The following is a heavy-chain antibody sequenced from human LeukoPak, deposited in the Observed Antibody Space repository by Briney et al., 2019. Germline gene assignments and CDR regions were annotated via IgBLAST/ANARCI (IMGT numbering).Heavy chain of an antibody. V-gene: IGHV3-23*01. Sequence: GGSLRLSCAASGFTFSSYSMNWARQAPGKGLEWVSGISPSGDILYYPDSVKGRFTISRDNFKNTLSMEMNSLRAEDTALYYCARDRDWGAFDAWGQGTLVTVSS. CDR2: ISPSGDIL. CDR1: GFTFSSYS. D-gene: IGHD3/OR15-3a*01. CDR3: ARDRDWGAFDA. J-gene: IGHJ5*02.